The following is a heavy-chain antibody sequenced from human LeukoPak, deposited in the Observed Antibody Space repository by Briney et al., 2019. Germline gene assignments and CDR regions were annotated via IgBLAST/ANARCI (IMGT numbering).Heavy chain of an antibody. CDR3: AKKVVVGATSPYSDFQD. J-gene: IGHJ1*01. CDR2: ISGSGVTT. D-gene: IGHD1-26*01. Sequence: PGGSLGLSCVASGFTFSSYAMSWVRQAPGKGLEWVSAISGSGVTTHYAGSVKGRFSISRDNSKNTLYLQMNSLRAEDTALYYCAKKVVVGATSPYSDFQDWGQGTLVTVSS. CDR1: GFTFSSYA. V-gene: IGHV3-23*01.